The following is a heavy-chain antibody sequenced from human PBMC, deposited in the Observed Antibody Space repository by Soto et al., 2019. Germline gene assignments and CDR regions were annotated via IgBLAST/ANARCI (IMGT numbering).Heavy chain of an antibody. CDR2: IDPSDSYT. D-gene: IGHD3-10*01. V-gene: IGHV5-10-1*01. CDR3: ARQVLWFEEEGAPHAFDI. CDR1: GYSFTSYW. Sequence: GESLKISCKGSGYSFTSYWISWVRQMPGKGLEWMGRIDPSDSYTNYSPSFQGHVTTSADKSISTAYLQWSSLKASDTAMYYCARQVLWFEEEGAPHAFDIWGQGTMDTVSS. J-gene: IGHJ3*02.